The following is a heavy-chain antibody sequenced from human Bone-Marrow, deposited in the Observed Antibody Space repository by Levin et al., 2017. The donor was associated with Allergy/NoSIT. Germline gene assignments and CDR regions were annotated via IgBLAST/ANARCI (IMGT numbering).Heavy chain of an antibody. CDR2: IYHSGST. D-gene: IGHD6-6*01. CDR3: ARDRRSSSSSTWNAFDY. CDR1: GYSISSGYY. J-gene: IGHJ4*02. V-gene: IGHV4-38-2*02. Sequence: KSSETLSLTCAVSGYSISSGYYWGWIRQPPGKGLEWIGSIYHSGSTYYNPSLKSRVTISVDTSKNQFSLKLSSVTAADTAVYYCARDRRSSSSSTWNAFDYWGQGTLVTVSS.